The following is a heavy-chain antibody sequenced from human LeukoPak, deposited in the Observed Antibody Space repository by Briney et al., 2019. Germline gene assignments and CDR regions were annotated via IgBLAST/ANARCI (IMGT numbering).Heavy chain of an antibody. CDR2: IIVSGGGT. J-gene: IGHJ4*02. D-gene: IGHD1-26*01. V-gene: IGHV3-23*01. Sequence: GASLRLSCAPSVFTFSTYAMSWVRQAPGKGLEWVSAIIVSGGGTFYADSVRGRLTISRDNSMNTLYLQMNSLRAEDTAMYYCAKHSGNYFFDHWGQGTLVTVSA. CDR3: AKHSGNYFFDH. CDR1: VFTFSTYA.